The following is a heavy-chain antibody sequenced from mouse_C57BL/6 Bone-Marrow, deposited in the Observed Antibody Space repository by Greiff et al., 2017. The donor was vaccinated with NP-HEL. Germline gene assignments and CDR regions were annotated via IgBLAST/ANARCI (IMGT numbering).Heavy chain of an antibody. Sequence: EVKVVESGGGLVKPGGSLKLSCAASGFTFSSYAMSWVRQTPEKRLEWVATISDGGSYTYYPDNVKGRFTISRDNAKNNLYLQMSHLKSEDTAMYYCAREGAGRAYWGQGTLVTVSA. CDR2: ISDGGSYT. J-gene: IGHJ3*01. CDR3: AREGAGRAY. V-gene: IGHV5-4*01. CDR1: GFTFSSYA. D-gene: IGHD3-3*01.